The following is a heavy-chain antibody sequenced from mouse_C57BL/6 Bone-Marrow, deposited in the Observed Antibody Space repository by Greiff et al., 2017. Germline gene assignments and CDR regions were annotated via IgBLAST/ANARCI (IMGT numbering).Heavy chain of an antibody. V-gene: IGHV1-54*01. J-gene: IGHJ2*01. Sequence: QVQLQQSGAELVRPGTSVKVSCKASGYAFTNYLIEWVKQRPGQGLEWIGVINPGSGGTNYNEKFKGKATLTADKSSSTAYMQLSSLTSEDSAVYFCARLLGYYFDYWGQGTTLTVSS. D-gene: IGHD1-1*01. CDR1: GYAFTNYL. CDR3: ARLLGYYFDY. CDR2: INPGSGGT.